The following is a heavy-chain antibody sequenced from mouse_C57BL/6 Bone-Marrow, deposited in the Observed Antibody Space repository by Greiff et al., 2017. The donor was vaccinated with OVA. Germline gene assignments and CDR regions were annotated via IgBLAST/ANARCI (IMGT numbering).Heavy chain of an antibody. J-gene: IGHJ4*01. CDR3: ARSDLLGLRRSPYYAMDY. CDR2: INPSNGGT. V-gene: IGHV1-53*01. D-gene: IGHD2-2*01. Sequence: QVQLQQPGTELVKPGASVKLSCKASGYTFTSYWMHWVKQRPGQGLEWIGNINPSNGGTNYNEKFKSKATLTVDKSSSTAYMQLSSLTSGDSAVYYCARSDLLGLRRSPYYAMDYWGQGTSVTVSS. CDR1: GYTFTSYW.